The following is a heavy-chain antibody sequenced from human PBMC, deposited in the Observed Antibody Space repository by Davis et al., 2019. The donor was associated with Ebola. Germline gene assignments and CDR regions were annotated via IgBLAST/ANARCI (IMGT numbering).Heavy chain of an antibody. CDR2: IRSKANSYAT. Sequence: PGGSLRLSCAASGFTFSGSAMHWVRQASGKGLEWVGRIRSKANSYATAYAASVKGRFTISRDDSKNTAYLQMNSLKTEDTAVYYCTRRDVLRNNWFDPWGQGTLVTVSS. V-gene: IGHV3-73*01. J-gene: IGHJ5*02. CDR3: TRRDVLRNNWFDP. CDR1: GFTFSGSA. D-gene: IGHD3-3*01.